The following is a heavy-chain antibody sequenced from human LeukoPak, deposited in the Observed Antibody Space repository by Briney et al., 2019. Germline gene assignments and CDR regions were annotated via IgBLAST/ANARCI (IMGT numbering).Heavy chain of an antibody. V-gene: IGHV3-11*04. CDR1: GFTFSDYN. CDR3: ARRGVYGSGAYYFDY. J-gene: IGHJ4*02. D-gene: IGHD3-10*01. CDR2: ISRSGSTK. Sequence: GGSLRLSCAASGFTFSDYNMRWIRQAPGKGLEWVSSISRSGSTKYYADSVKGRFTISRDNAKNSLFLQMNSLRAEDTAVYYCARRGVYGSGAYYFDYWGQGTLVTLSS.